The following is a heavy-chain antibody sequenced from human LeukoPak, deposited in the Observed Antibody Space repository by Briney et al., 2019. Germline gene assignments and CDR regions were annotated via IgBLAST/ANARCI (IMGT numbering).Heavy chain of an antibody. J-gene: IGHJ3*02. Sequence: ASVKVSCKASGYTFTGYYMHWVRQAPGQGLEWMGWINPNSGVIHYLEKFQGRVTMTRDTSVSTAYMELSRLRSDDTAVYYCARGPSYGAFDIWGQGTMVTVSS. CDR1: GYTFTGYY. CDR2: INPNSGVI. D-gene: IGHD2-21*01. CDR3: ARGPSYGAFDI. V-gene: IGHV1-2*02.